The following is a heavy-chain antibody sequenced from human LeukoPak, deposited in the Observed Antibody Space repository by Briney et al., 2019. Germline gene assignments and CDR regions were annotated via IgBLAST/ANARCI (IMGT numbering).Heavy chain of an antibody. J-gene: IGHJ6*03. D-gene: IGHD2-2*01. V-gene: IGHV4-30-4*08. CDR3: ATIVVPAANDYFYMDV. CDR1: GGSISSGDYY. CDR2: IYYSGST. Sequence: SQTLSLTCTVSGGSISSGDYYWSWIRQPPGKGLEWIGYIYYSGSTYYNPSLKSQVNISVDTSKNQFSLKLSSVTAADTAVYYCATIVVPAANDYFYMDVWGKGTTVTVSS.